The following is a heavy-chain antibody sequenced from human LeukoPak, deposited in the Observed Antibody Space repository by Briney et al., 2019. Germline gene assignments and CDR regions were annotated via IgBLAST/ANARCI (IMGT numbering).Heavy chain of an antibody. CDR1: GGSLNGHY. V-gene: IGHV4-34*01. CDR3: AKNGQSGFSFDP. D-gene: IGHD1-26*01. J-gene: IGHJ5*02. Sequence: PSETLSLTCAVYGGSLNGHYWSWIRQSPGKGLEWIGEGSDSGGTKFNPSLKSRVTISADTSKNQFSLRLRSVTAADTAVYHCAKNGQSGFSFDPWGRGTLVTVSS. CDR2: GSDSGGT.